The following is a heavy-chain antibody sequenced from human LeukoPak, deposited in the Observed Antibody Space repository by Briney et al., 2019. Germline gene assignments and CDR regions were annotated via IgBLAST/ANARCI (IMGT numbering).Heavy chain of an antibody. Sequence: PGGSLRLSCAASGFTFDDYGMSWVRHAPGKGLEWVSGINWNGGSTGYADSVKGRFTISRDNAKNSLYLQMNSLRAEDTALYHCARFLGGYDSSGPYYFDYWGQGTLVTVSS. CDR2: INWNGGST. CDR1: GFTFDDYG. CDR3: ARFLGGYDSSGPYYFDY. D-gene: IGHD3-22*01. J-gene: IGHJ4*02. V-gene: IGHV3-20*01.